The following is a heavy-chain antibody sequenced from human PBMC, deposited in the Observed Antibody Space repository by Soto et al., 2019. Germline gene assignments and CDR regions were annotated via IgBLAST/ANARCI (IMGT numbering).Heavy chain of an antibody. CDR2: ISHTGRT. D-gene: IGHD3-10*01. CDR1: GASINNTNYL. J-gene: IGHJ5*02. CDR3: TRSGSEGSLRNWFDP. V-gene: IGHV4-39*01. Sequence: PSETLSLTCSVSGASINNTNYLWDWIRQPPGKGLEWIGRISHTGRTDYNPSLKSRVTISVDTSKDQFSLKMTSVTAADTAHYFCTRSGSEGSLRNWFDPWGQGTLVTVSS.